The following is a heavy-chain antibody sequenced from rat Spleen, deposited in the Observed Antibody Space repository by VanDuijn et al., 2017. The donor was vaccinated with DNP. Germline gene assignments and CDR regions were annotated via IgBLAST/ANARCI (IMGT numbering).Heavy chain of an antibody. J-gene: IGHJ3*01. CDR2: ISPSGTNT. D-gene: IGHD3-7*01. Sequence: EVQLVESGGGLVQPGRSLQLSCVASGFTFNNYGLAWVRQAPRKGLEWVASISPSGTNTYYRDSVKGRFTISRDNVKRTLYLQMDSLKSEDTATYYCATHELPAYAAFVYWGQGTLVAVSS. V-gene: IGHV5S13*01. CDR3: ATHELPAYAAFVY. CDR1: GFTFNNYG.